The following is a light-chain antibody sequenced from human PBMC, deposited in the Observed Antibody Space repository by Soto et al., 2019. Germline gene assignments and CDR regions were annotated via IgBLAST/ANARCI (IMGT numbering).Light chain of an antibody. CDR1: SSDVGGYNF. V-gene: IGLV2-14*01. Sequence: QSVLTQPASVSGSPGQSITISCTGTSSDVGGYNFVSWYLHHPDKAPKLMIFEVSNRPSGVSPRFSGSKSGDTASLTISGLQAEDEADYYCTSYSGSSTSVLFGGGTKLTVL. CDR3: TSYSGSSTSVL. J-gene: IGLJ2*01. CDR2: EVS.